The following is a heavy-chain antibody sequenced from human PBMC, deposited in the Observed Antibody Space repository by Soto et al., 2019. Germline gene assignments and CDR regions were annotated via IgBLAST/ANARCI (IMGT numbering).Heavy chain of an antibody. V-gene: IGHV3-15*07. CDR2: IKSKTDGGTT. J-gene: IGHJ1*01. CDR3: ARAPNYDDNSGYLFL. Sequence: PGGALRLSCVGSGFIFSRSNMNWVRQAPGKGLEWVARIKSKTDGGTTDYAAPVKGRFTISRDDSKNTLYLQMNSLRAEDTAVYYCARAPNYDDNSGYLFLWGQGTLVTVSS. CDR1: GFIFSRSN. D-gene: IGHD3-22*01.